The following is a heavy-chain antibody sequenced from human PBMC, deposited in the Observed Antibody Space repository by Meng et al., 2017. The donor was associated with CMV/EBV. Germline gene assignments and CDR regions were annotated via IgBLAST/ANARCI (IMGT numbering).Heavy chain of an antibody. V-gene: IGHV3-7*01. CDR2: IKQDGSEK. J-gene: IGHJ6*02. CDR3: AGDGGYCSSTSCYYYYGMDV. Sequence: GESLKISCAASGFTFSSYWMSWVRQAPGKGLEWVANIKQDGSEKYYVDSVKGRFTISRDNAKNSLYLQMNSLRAEDTAVYYCAGDGGYCSSTSCYYYYGMDVWGQGTTVTVSS. D-gene: IGHD2-2*01. CDR1: GFTFSSYW.